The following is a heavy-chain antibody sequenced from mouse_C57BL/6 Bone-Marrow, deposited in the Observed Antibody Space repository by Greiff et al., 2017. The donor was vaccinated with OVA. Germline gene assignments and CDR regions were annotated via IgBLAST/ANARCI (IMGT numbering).Heavy chain of an antibody. V-gene: IGHV1-69*01. CDR2: IDPSDSYT. CDR1: GYTFTSYW. D-gene: IGHD1-1*01. CDR3: ARSLNYGSSYGYFDV. J-gene: IGHJ1*03. Sequence: QVQLKQPGAELVMPGASVKLSCKASGYTFTSYWMHWVKQRPGQGLEWIGEIDPSDSYTNYNQKFKGKSTLTVDKSSSTAYMQLSSLTSEDSAVYDCARSLNYGSSYGYFDVWGTGTTVTVSS.